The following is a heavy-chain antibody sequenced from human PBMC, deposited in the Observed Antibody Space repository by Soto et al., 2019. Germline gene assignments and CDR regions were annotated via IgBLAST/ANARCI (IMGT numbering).Heavy chain of an antibody. Sequence: QVQLVESGGGVVQPGRSLRLSCAASGFTFSSYAMHWVRQAPGKGLEWVAVISYDGSNKYYADSVKGRFTIPRDNSKNTLYLQMNSLRAEDTAVYYCARDAYCSSTSCHGNWFDPWGQGTLVTVSS. CDR1: GFTFSSYA. CDR2: ISYDGSNK. J-gene: IGHJ5*02. CDR3: ARDAYCSSTSCHGNWFDP. V-gene: IGHV3-30-3*01. D-gene: IGHD2-2*01.